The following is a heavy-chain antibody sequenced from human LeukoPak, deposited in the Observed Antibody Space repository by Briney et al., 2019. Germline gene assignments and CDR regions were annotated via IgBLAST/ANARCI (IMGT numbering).Heavy chain of an antibody. CDR2: IGPTNRSI. Sequence: GGSLRLSCAASGFSFTDYFLSWLRQAPGKGLEWVSYIGPTNRSIYYGDSVRGRFTTSRDNSKKSIYLQMDSLRAEDTAVYYCAKVGTEVDRWGQGTLVTVSS. CDR1: GFSFTDYF. CDR3: AKVGTEVDR. D-gene: IGHD1-14*01. V-gene: IGHV3-11*01. J-gene: IGHJ4*02.